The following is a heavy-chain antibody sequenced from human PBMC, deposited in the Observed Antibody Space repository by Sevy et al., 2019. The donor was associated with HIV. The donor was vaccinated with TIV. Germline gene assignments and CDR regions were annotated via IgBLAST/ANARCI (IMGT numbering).Heavy chain of an antibody. CDR3: AGENYYDSEGYRFDY. Sequence: GGSLRLSCAASRFIFSNYNMNWVRQAPGKGLEWVSSITSSSSYIYYADSVKGRFTISRDNAKNSLYLQMNSLRAEDTAVYYCAGENYYDSEGYRFDYWGQGTLVTVSS. V-gene: IGHV3-21*01. CDR2: ITSSSSYI. D-gene: IGHD3-22*01. J-gene: IGHJ4*02. CDR1: RFIFSNYN.